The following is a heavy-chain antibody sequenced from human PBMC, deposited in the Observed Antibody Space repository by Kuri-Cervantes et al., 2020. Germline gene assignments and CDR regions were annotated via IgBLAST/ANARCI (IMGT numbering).Heavy chain of an antibody. CDR2: IFYSGNT. V-gene: IGHV4-39*01. Sequence: GSLRLSCTVSGGSISSSNYYWGWIRQPPGKGLEWIGSIFYSGNTYYNPSLKSRVTISVDTSKNQFSLKLSSVTAADTAVYYCASGAMVGGFDYWGQGTLVTVSS. CDR1: GGSISSSNYY. J-gene: IGHJ4*02. D-gene: IGHD3-10*02. CDR3: ASGAMVGGFDY.